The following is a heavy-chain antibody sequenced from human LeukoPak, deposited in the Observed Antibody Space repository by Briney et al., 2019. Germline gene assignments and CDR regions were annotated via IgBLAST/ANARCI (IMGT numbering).Heavy chain of an antibody. D-gene: IGHD4-23*01. Sequence: ASVKVSCKVSGYTLTELSMHWVRQAPGKGLEWMGGFDPEDGETIYAQKFQGRVTMTEDTSTDTAYMELSSLRSEDTAVYYCATRLRFGGNLNFVYWGQGTLVTVSS. J-gene: IGHJ4*02. V-gene: IGHV1-24*01. CDR3: ATRLRFGGNLNFVY. CDR2: FDPEDGET. CDR1: GYTLTELS.